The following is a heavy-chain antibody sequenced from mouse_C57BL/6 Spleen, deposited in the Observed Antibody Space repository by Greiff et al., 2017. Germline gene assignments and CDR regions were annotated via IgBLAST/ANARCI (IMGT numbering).Heavy chain of an antibody. CDR1: GFTFSDYG. D-gene: IGHD1-1*01. Sequence: EVQLVESGGGLVKPGGSLKLSCAASGFTFSDYGMHWVRQATEKGLEWVAYISSGSSTIYYADTVKGRFTLSRDNAKNTLFLQMTSLRSEDTAMYYCARLNYYGSSPAWFAYWGQGTLVTVSA. CDR2: ISSGSSTI. CDR3: ARLNYYGSSPAWFAY. V-gene: IGHV5-17*01. J-gene: IGHJ3*01.